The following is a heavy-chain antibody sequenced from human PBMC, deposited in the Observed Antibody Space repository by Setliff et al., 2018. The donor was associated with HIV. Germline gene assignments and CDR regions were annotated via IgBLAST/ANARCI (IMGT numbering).Heavy chain of an antibody. D-gene: IGHD3-10*01. V-gene: IGHV4-61*10. CDR1: GGSISSGSYY. J-gene: IGHJ4*02. CDR2: IYYTGNT. Sequence: PSETLSLTCSVSGGSISSGSYYWSWIRQPAGKGLEWIGRIYYTGNTDYNPSLKSRVTMSMDTSKNQISLKLNSMTAADTAVYYCARSIYGSGTYPLDIWGPGILVTVSS. CDR3: ARSIYGSGTYPLDI.